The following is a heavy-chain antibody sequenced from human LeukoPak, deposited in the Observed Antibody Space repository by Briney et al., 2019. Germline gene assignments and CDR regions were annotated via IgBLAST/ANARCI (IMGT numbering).Heavy chain of an antibody. Sequence: PGGSLRLSCAASGFTFSSYSMNWVRQAPGKGLEWVSYISSSSSTIYYADSVKGRFTISRDNAKNSLYLQMNSLRAEDTAVYYCARDAYVDTAMVTLDYWGQGTLVTVSS. CDR1: GFTFSSYS. D-gene: IGHD5-18*01. CDR3: ARDAYVDTAMVTLDY. J-gene: IGHJ4*02. CDR2: ISSSSSTI. V-gene: IGHV3-48*01.